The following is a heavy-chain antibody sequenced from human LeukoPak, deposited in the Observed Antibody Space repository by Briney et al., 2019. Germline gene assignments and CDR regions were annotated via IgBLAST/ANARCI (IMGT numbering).Heavy chain of an antibody. Sequence: GGSLRLSCAASGFTFSSYAMSWLRQAPGKGLEWVSAISGSGGSTYYADSVKGRFTISRDNSKNTLYLQMNSLRAEDTVVYYCAKGAVAVPLSYWGQGTLVTVSS. V-gene: IGHV3-23*01. CDR2: ISGSGGST. CDR3: AKGAVAVPLSY. J-gene: IGHJ4*02. D-gene: IGHD6-19*01. CDR1: GFTFSSYA.